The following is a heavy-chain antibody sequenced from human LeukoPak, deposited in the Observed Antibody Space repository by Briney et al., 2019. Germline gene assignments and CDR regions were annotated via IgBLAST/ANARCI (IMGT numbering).Heavy chain of an antibody. J-gene: IGHJ4*02. Sequence: SETLSLTCTVSGGSISSYYWSWIRKPPGKGLEWIGYIYYSGSTNYNPSLKSRVTISVDTSKNQFSLKLSSVTAADTAVYYCAGSYDSSGYYFNYWGQGTLVTVSS. CDR2: IYYSGST. D-gene: IGHD3-22*01. CDR1: GGSISSYY. CDR3: AGSYDSSGYYFNY. V-gene: IGHV4-59*01.